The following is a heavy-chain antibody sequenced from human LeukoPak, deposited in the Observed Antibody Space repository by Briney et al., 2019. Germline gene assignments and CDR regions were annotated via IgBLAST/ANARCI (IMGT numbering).Heavy chain of an antibody. D-gene: IGHD6-13*01. Sequence: PGGSLRLSCAASGFTFSSYSMSWVRQPPGKGLQWVANIKQDGSEEYCVASVKGRFTISRDNAKNSLYLRMNSLRAEDTAVYYCAAYYSSSWDYWGQGTLVTVSA. J-gene: IGHJ4*02. V-gene: IGHV3-7*01. CDR2: IKQDGSEE. CDR3: AAYYSSSWDY. CDR1: GFTFSSYS.